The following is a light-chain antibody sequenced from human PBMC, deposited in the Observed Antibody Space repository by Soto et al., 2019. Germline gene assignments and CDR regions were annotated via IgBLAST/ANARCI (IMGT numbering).Light chain of an antibody. V-gene: IGKV3-20*01. J-gene: IGKJ4*01. Sequence: EIVLTQSPATLSLSPGESATLSCRASQSVSSSYLAWYQQKPGQAPRLLIYGASTRASGIPDRFSGSGSGTDFTLTISRLEPEDFAVYYCQQYATSPALTFGGGTKVEIK. CDR2: GAS. CDR3: QQYATSPALT. CDR1: QSVSSSY.